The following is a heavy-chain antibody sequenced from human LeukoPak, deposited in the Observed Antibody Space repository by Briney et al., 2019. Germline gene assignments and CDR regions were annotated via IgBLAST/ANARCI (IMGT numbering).Heavy chain of an antibody. CDR2: IGTTSGAI. V-gene: IGHV3-48*01. CDR1: GFTFNAFG. CDR3: ARFRTWGDKAFDY. D-gene: IGHD2-21*02. J-gene: IGHJ4*02. Sequence: GGSLRLSCIASGFTFNAFGMNWVRQAPGKGLEWVSYIGTTSGAIYYAGSVKGRFTISRDSAKNSLYLQMNSLRAEDTAVYYCARFRTWGDKAFDYWGQGTLVTVSS.